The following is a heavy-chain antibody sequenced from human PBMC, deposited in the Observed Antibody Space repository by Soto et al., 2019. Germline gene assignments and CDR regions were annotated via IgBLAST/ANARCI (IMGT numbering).Heavy chain of an antibody. CDR2: ISSTGYT. V-gene: IGHV3-21*01. Sequence: EVQLVESGGGLVKPGGSLRLSCAASGFTFSSCTMNWVRQAPGKGLEWVSSISSTGYTYYADAVKGRFTISRDNAKNSLYLQMNSLRAEDTAVYYCARDFREGYYFDYWGQGTLVTVSS. J-gene: IGHJ4*02. CDR3: ARDFREGYYFDY. CDR1: GFTFSSCT.